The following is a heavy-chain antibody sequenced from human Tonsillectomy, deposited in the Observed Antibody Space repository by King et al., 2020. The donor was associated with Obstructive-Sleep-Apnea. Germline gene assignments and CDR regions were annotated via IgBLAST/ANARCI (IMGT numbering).Heavy chain of an antibody. V-gene: IGHV3-66*01. CDR2: IYSGGST. D-gene: IGHD4-23*01. Sequence: VQLVQSGGGLVQPGGSLRLSCAASGFTVSSNYMSWVRQAPGKGLEWVSVIYSGGSTYYADSVKGRFTISRDNSKNTPYLQMNSLRAEDTAVYYCARERGAYGGIYFDYWGQGTLVTVSS. CDR3: ARERGAYGGIYFDY. CDR1: GFTVSSNY. J-gene: IGHJ4*02.